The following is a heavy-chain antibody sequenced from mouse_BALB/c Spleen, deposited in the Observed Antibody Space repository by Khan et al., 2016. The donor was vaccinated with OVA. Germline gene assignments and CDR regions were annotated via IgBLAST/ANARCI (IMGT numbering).Heavy chain of an antibody. CDR3: VRRRYGNYWFAY. Sequence: EVQLQESGAELVRPGALVKLSCKASGFNIKDYYMVWVKQRPEQGLEWIGWLDPENGNTVYDPKFQAKASITADTSSNTAYLQLSSLTSEDTAVYYCVRRRYGNYWFAYWGQGTLVTVSA. V-gene: IGHV14-1*02. D-gene: IGHD2-10*02. J-gene: IGHJ3*01. CDR2: LDPENGNT. CDR1: GFNIKDYY.